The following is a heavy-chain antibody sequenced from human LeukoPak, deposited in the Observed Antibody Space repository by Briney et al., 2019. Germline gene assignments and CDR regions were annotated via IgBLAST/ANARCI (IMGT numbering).Heavy chain of an antibody. V-gene: IGHV3-7*01. CDR3: ARELVVGPAEFFQD. CDR2: INEDGSET. CDR1: GFTFSNYW. J-gene: IGHJ1*01. Sequence: PGGSLRLSCAASGFTFSNYWMTWIRQTPGKGLEWVANINEDGSETYYLDSVRGRFSVSRDNAKNSLSLQMNSLRVEDTAAYYCARELVVGPAEFFQDWGQGTLVTVSS. D-gene: IGHD2-8*02.